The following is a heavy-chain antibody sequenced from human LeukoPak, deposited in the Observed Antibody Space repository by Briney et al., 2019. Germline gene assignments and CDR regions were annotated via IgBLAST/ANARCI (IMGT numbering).Heavy chain of an antibody. J-gene: IGHJ4*02. Sequence: PGRSLRLSCAASGFTFSSYAMSWVRQAPGKGLEWVSAVSGSGGSTYYADSVKGRFTISRDNSKNTLYLQMNSLRAEDTAVYYCARDPLDSYGYTVFDYWGQGTLVAVSS. D-gene: IGHD5-18*01. V-gene: IGHV3-23*01. CDR3: ARDPLDSYGYTVFDY. CDR1: GFTFSSYA. CDR2: VSGSGGST.